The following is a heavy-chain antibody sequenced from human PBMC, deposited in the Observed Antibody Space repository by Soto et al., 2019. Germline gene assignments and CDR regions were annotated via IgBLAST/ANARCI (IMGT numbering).Heavy chain of an antibody. Sequence: QVQLVQSGAEVEKPGSSVKVSCKASGGTFSSYAISWVRQAPGQGLEWMGGIIPIVGSANYAQKFQGRVTINADESTSTAYMELSSLRSEDTAVYYCARSQGSSTSLEIYYYYYYGMDVWGQGTTVTVSS. D-gene: IGHD2-2*01. J-gene: IGHJ6*02. CDR3: ARSQGSSTSLEIYYYYYYGMDV. CDR2: IIPIVGSA. V-gene: IGHV1-69*01. CDR1: GGTFSSYA.